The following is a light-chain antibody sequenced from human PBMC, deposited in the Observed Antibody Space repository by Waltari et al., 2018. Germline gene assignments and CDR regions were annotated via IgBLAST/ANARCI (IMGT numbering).Light chain of an antibody. CDR1: SSDVGGYNF. J-gene: IGLJ3*02. CDR2: DFT. Sequence: QSALTQPRSVSGSPGQSVTISCTGTSSDVGGYNFVSCYQQHPGTAPQLIIFDFTDRPSGVPDRFSGSKSGNTASLTISGLQAEDEADYYCCSYAGRYMFVLFGGGTKLSVL. CDR3: CSYAGRYMFVL. V-gene: IGLV2-11*01.